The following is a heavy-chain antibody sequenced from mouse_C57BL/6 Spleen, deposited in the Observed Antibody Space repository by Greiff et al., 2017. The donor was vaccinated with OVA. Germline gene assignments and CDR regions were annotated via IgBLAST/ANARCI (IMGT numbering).Heavy chain of an antibody. CDR2: ISYDGSN. Sequence: VQLQQSGPGLVKPSQSLSLTCSVTGYSITSGYYWNWIRQFPGNKLEWMGYISYDGSNNYNPSLKNRISITRDTSKNQFFLKLNSVTTEDTATYYCARVSYYDSSMDYWGQGTSVTVSS. J-gene: IGHJ4*01. CDR3: ARVSYYDSSMDY. V-gene: IGHV3-6*01. D-gene: IGHD2-4*01. CDR1: GYSITSGYY.